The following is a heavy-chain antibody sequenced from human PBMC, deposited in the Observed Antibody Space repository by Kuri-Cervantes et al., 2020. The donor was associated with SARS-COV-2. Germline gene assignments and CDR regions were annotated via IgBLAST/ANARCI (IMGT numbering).Heavy chain of an antibody. CDR2: ISYDGSNK. Sequence: GGSLRLSCEVSGFLFSASAIHWVRQAPGKGLEWVAVISYDGSNKYYADSVKGRFTISRDNSKNTLYLQMNSLKTEDTAVYYCTTDRWYCSSTSCHDYYYYYMDVWGKGTTVTVSS. J-gene: IGHJ6*03. V-gene: IGHV3-30-3*01. CDR1: GFLFSASA. D-gene: IGHD2-2*01. CDR3: TTDRWYCSSTSCHDYYYYYMDV.